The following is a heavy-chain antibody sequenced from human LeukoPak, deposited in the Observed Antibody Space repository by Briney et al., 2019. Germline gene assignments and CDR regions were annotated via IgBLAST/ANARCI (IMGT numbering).Heavy chain of an antibody. CDR3: ARLGLSESYYY. Sequence: SETLSLTCTVSGGSISSGSYYWSWIRQPAGKGLEWIGRIYTGGSTNYNPSLKSRVTISVDTSKNQFSLNLNSVTVADTDVYYCARLGLSESYYYWGQGTLVTVSS. J-gene: IGHJ4*02. CDR2: IYTGGST. V-gene: IGHV4-61*02. D-gene: IGHD1-26*01. CDR1: GGSISSGSYY.